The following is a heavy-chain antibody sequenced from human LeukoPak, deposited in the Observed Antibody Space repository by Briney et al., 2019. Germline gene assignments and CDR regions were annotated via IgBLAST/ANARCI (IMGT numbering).Heavy chain of an antibody. CDR2: LNGVGGST. CDR1: GFTFSSSW. Sequence: GGSLRLSCVASGFTFSSSWMHWVRQAPGKGLVWVSRLNGVGGSTNYADSVKGRFTISRDNAKNTLYLQMNSLRAEDTAVYYCARGVSGSYGLDVWGQGTTVTVSS. J-gene: IGHJ6*02. V-gene: IGHV3-74*01. D-gene: IGHD1-1*01. CDR3: ARGVSGSYGLDV.